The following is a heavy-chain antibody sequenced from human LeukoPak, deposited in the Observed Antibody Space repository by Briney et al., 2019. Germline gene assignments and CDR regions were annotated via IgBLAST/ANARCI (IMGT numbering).Heavy chain of an antibody. CDR1: GGSISSHY. Sequence: PSETLSLTCTVSGGSISSHYWSWIRHPPGKGLGWIGYIYYSGSTNYNPSLKSRVTISVDTSKNQFSLKLSSVTAADTAVYYCARDPGDYMDVWGKGTTVTVSS. CDR3: ARDPGDYMDV. CDR2: IYYSGST. J-gene: IGHJ6*03. D-gene: IGHD7-27*01. V-gene: IGHV4-59*11.